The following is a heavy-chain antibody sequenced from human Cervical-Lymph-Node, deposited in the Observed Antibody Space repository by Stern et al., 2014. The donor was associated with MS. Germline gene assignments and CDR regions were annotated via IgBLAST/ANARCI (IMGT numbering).Heavy chain of an antibody. CDR2: IWYGGSNQ. Sequence: MQLVESGGGVVQPGRSLRLSCAASGFSFSRYAMNWVRQAPGKGLEWVALIWYGGSNQYYADSVTGRFTISRDNFKNTRYLQMNSLRAEDTAVYYCASAYSSSHYYFDYWGQGTLVTVSS. CDR3: ASAYSSSHYYFDY. J-gene: IGHJ4*02. V-gene: IGHV3-33*01. D-gene: IGHD6-13*01. CDR1: GFSFSRYA.